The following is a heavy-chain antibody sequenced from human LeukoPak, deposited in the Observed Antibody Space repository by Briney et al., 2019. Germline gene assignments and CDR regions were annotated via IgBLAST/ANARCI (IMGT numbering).Heavy chain of an antibody. J-gene: IGHJ4*02. CDR3: ASRLYCSNTRCRNFPFAY. D-gene: IGHD2-2*01. Sequence: ASVKVSCKASGGTFSSYAISWVRQAPGQGLEWMGVIIPIFGTANYAQKFQGRVTITTDESTSTAYMELSSLRSEDTAIYYCASRLYCSNTRCRNFPFAYWGQGTLVTVSS. V-gene: IGHV1-69*05. CDR2: IIPIFGTA. CDR1: GGTFSSYA.